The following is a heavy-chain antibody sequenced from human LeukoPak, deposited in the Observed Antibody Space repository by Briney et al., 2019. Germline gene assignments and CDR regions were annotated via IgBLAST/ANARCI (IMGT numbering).Heavy chain of an antibody. J-gene: IGHJ5*02. CDR3: ARDHSSGSSSWFDP. V-gene: IGHV4-4*07. CDR2: IYTSGST. Sequence: PSETLSLTCTVSGGSISSYYWSWIRQPAGKGLEWIGRIYTSGSTNYNPSLKSRVTMSVDTSKNQFSLKLSSVTAADTAVYYCARDHSSGSSSWFDPWGQGTLVTVSS. D-gene: IGHD3-10*01. CDR1: GGSISSYY.